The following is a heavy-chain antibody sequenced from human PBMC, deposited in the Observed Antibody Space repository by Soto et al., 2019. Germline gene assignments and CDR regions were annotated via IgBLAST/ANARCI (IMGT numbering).Heavy chain of an antibody. CDR2: IYHSGSS. CDR1: GGSISSSNW. V-gene: IGHV4-4*02. J-gene: IGHJ4*02. CDR3: AGDGDSSGFGDY. Sequence: QVQLQESGPGLVKPSGPLSLTCAVSGGSISSSNWWSWVRQPPGKGLEWIGEIYHSGSSNYNPSLKSRGTISVVKSKIQVSPKLSSGAAADTAVYYCAGDGDSSGFGDYWGQGTLVTVSS. D-gene: IGHD3-22*01.